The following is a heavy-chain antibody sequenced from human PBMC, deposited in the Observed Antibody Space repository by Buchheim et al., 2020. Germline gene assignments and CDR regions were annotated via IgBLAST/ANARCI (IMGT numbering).Heavy chain of an antibody. CDR1: GFSFSSYA. Sequence: QVQLVNSGGGVVQPGRSLRLSCGASGFSFSSYAMHWVRQAPGKGLEWVALICYDGSNKYYVDSVKGRFTISRDNSKNMLYLQMNSLRAEDTAIYYCARGSGYYGMVADFWGQGTL. CDR3: ARGSGYYGMVADF. V-gene: IGHV3-33*01. J-gene: IGHJ4*02. D-gene: IGHD2-8*01. CDR2: ICYDGSNK.